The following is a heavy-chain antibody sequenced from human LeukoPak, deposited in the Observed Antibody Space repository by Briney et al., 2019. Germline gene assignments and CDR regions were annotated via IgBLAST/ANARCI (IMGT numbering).Heavy chain of an antibody. CDR1: GGSISSYY. Sequence: SETLSLTCTVSGGSISSYYWSWIRQPPGKGLEWIGYIYYSGSTNYNPSLKSRVTISVDTSKNQFSLKLSSVTAADTAVYYCARGLGYSYGRNYYYYGVDVWGQGTTVTVSS. D-gene: IGHD5-18*01. CDR3: ARGLGYSYGRNYYYYGVDV. CDR2: IYYSGST. V-gene: IGHV4-59*01. J-gene: IGHJ6*02.